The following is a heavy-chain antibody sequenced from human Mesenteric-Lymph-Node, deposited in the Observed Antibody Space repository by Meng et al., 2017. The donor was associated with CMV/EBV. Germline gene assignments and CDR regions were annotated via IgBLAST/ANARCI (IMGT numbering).Heavy chain of an antibody. CDR2: INPSGGST. CDR3: ARGLGYDSSGYYLSFWFDP. CDR1: FNSYY. V-gene: IGHV1-46*02. J-gene: IGHJ5*02. D-gene: IGHD3-22*01. Sequence: FNSYYMHWGRQAPGQGLEWMGIINPSGGSTSYAQKFQGRVTMTRDTSTSTVYMELSSLRSEDTAVYYCARGLGYDSSGYYLSFWFDPWGQGTLVTVSS.